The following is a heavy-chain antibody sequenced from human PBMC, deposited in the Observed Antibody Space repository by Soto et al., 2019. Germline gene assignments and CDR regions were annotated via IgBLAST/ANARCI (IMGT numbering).Heavy chain of an antibody. Sequence: QVQLQESGPGLVKPSETLSLTCTVSGGSISSYYWSWIRQPPGKGLEWIGYIYYSGSTNYNPSLXSXVXIXXDTSKNQFSLKLNSVTAADTAVYYCARWYGGSLDYWGQGTLVTVSS. CDR2: IYYSGST. J-gene: IGHJ4*02. V-gene: IGHV4-59*01. D-gene: IGHD4-17*01. CDR1: GGSISSYY. CDR3: ARWYGGSLDY.